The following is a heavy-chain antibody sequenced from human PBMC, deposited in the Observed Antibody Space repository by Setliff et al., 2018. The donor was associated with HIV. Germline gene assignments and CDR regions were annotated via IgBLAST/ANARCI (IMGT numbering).Heavy chain of an antibody. J-gene: IGHJ6*03. Sequence: SETLSLTCAVYGGSFSDYYWSWIRQPPGKGLEWIGEINHSGSTNYNPSLKSRVTISVDTSKNQFSLRLRSVTAADTAVYYCARTRRLVVPAAPSGLYYYYMDVWGKGTTVTVSS. V-gene: IGHV4-34*01. CDR1: GGSFSDYY. D-gene: IGHD2-2*01. CDR3: ARTRRLVVPAAPSGLYYYYMDV. CDR2: INHSGST.